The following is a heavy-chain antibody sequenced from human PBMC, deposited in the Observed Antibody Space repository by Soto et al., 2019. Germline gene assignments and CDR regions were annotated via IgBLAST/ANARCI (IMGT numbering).Heavy chain of an antibody. CDR2: IVADGTGL. J-gene: IGHJ5*02. D-gene: IGHD1-1*01. V-gene: IGHV3-33*01. CDR1: GFRFSNYG. Sequence: QVQLVESGGGVVQPGRSLRLSCAASGFRFSNYGMHWVRQAPGKGLEWLAVIVADGTGLHYADSVRGRFTISRDNSKNPLYLQLNSLGADDTAIYFCARDDDLPDNGLDPWGQGTLVTVSS. CDR3: ARDDDLPDNGLDP.